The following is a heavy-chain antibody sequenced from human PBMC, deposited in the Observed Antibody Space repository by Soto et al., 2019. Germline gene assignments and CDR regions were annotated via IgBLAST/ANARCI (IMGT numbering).Heavy chain of an antibody. CDR3: ARDYDILTGYYSYYFDY. V-gene: IGHV3-33*01. D-gene: IGHD3-9*01. CDR1: GFTFSSYG. J-gene: IGHJ4*02. CDR2: IWYDGSNK. Sequence: QVQLVESGGGVVQPGRSLRLSCAASGFTFSSYGMHWVRQAPGKGLEWVAVIWYDGSNKYYADSVKGRFTISRDNSKNTLYLQMNSLRVEDTAVYYCARDYDILTGYYSYYFDYWGQGTLVTVSS.